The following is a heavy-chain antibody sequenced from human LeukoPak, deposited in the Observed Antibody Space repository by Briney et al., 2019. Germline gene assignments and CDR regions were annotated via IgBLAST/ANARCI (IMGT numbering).Heavy chain of an antibody. CDR3: ATDGLRVVVVAASKYDY. CDR1: GYTLTELS. V-gene: IGHV1-24*01. J-gene: IGHJ4*02. Sequence: ASVKVSCKVSGYTLTELSMHWVRQAPGKGLEWMGGFDPEDGETIYAQKFQGRVTMTEDTSTDTAYMELSSLRSEDTAVYYCATDGLRVVVVAASKYDYWGQGTLVTVSS. D-gene: IGHD2-15*01. CDR2: FDPEDGET.